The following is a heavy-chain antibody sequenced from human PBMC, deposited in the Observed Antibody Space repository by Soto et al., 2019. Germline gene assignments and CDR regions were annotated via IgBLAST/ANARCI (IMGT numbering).Heavy chain of an antibody. V-gene: IGHV3-11*04. D-gene: IGHD4-17*01. CDR1: GFTFGDYE. CDR2: LSRSGNTI. Sequence: GGSLSLSCAASGFTFGDYEMSWIRQAAGKGPEWVSFLSRSGNTIYYADSVKGRFSISRDNAENSLYLQMNSLRTDDTAVYYCAKEALHYGANSQFDYWGQGTLVTVSS. CDR3: AKEALHYGANSQFDY. J-gene: IGHJ4*02.